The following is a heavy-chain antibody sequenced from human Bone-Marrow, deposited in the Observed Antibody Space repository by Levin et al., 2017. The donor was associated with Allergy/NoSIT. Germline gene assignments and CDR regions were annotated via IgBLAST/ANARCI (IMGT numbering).Heavy chain of an antibody. Sequence: ASVKVSCKASGYTFTSYGISWVRQAPGQGLEWMGWISAYNDNTNYAQKLQGRVTMTTDTSTSTAYMELRSLRSDDTAVYYCARETTAMIGLRLVSLFDYWGQGTLVTVSS. CDR1: GYTFTSYG. J-gene: IGHJ4*02. CDR2: ISAYNDNT. CDR3: ARETTAMIGLRLVSLFDY. V-gene: IGHV1-18*01. D-gene: IGHD5-18*01.